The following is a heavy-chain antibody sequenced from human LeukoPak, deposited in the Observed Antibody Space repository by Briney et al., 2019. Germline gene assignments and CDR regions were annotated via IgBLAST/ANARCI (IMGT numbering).Heavy chain of an antibody. J-gene: IGHJ6*03. CDR2: INPSGGST. V-gene: IGHV1-46*01. CDR3: ARASGWYERGPDYYYYYMDV. CDR1: GYTFTSYY. D-gene: IGHD6-19*01. Sequence: ASVKVSCKASGYTFTSYYMHWVRQAPGQGLEWMGIINPSGGSTSYAQKFQGRVTMTRDTSTSTVYMELSSLRSEDTAVYHCARASGWYERGPDYYYYYMDVWGKGTTVTVSS.